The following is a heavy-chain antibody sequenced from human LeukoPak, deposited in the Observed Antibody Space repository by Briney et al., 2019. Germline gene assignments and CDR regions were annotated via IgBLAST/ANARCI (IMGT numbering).Heavy chain of an antibody. CDR3: ARDLGYYDSSGYWDYYYYMDV. V-gene: IGHV1-2*02. D-gene: IGHD3-22*01. CDR2: INPNSGGT. Sequence: ASVKVSCKASGYTFTGYYMHWVRQAPGQGLEWMGWINPNSGGTNYAQKFQGRVTMTSDTSISTAYMELSRLRSDDTAVYYCARDLGYYDSSGYWDYYYYMDVWGKGTTVTVSS. J-gene: IGHJ6*03. CDR1: GYTFTGYY.